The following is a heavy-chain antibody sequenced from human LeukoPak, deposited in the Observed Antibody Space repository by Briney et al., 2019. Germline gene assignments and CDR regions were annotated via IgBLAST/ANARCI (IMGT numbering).Heavy chain of an antibody. CDR1: GGSISSSSYY. V-gene: IGHV4-39*07. CDR3: AREEYYDSSGYAD. Sequence: SSETLSLTCTVSGGSISSSSYYWGWIRQPPGKGLEWIGSIYYSGSTYYNPSLKSRVTISVDTSKNQFSLKLSSVTAADTAVYYCAREEYYDSSGYADWGQGTLVTVSS. J-gene: IGHJ4*02. D-gene: IGHD3-22*01. CDR2: IYYSGST.